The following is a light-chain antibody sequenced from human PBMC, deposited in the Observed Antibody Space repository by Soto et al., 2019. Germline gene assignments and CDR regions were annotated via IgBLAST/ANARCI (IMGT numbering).Light chain of an antibody. CDR1: KDIKNY. V-gene: IGKV1-33*01. J-gene: IGKJ1*01. CDR2: TAS. Sequence: DIQVTQSPSSLSASVGDRVTITCQASKDIKNYLNWYQQKPGKAPKLLIYTASILETGVPSRFSGSGSGTYFTFTISSLQPEDIATYYCQHYDDLPWTFGQGTKVAIK. CDR3: QHYDDLPWT.